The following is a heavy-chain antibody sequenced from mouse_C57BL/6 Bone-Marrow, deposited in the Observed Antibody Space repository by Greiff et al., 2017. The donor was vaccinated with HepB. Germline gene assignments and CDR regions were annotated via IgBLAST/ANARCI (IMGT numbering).Heavy chain of an antibody. CDR3: ARQGVRGSFDY. Sequence: EVKLMESGGGLVQPGGSLKLSCAASGFTFSDYGMAWVRQAPRKGPEWVAFISNLAYSIYYADTVTGRFTISRENAKNTLYLEMSSLRSEDTAMYYCARQGVRGSFDYWGQGTTLTVSS. V-gene: IGHV5-15*01. CDR1: GFTFSDYG. J-gene: IGHJ2*01. CDR2: ISNLAYSI. D-gene: IGHD2-2*01.